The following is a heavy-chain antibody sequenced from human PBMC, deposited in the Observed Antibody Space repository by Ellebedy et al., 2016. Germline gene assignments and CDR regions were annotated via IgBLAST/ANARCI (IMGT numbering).Heavy chain of an antibody. V-gene: IGHV4-59*01. CDR2: MNNFGSA. CDR1: SGSISDYY. Sequence: SETLSLTCTVSSGSISDYYWSWIRQSPGKGLEWIGYMNNFGSAAYNPSLKSRVTISIDSSKNQFSLKLTSVTAADTAMYHCARAGGGGESTGFAPWGQGTLVNVSS. D-gene: IGHD2-21*01. J-gene: IGHJ5*02. CDR3: ARAGGGGESTGFAP.